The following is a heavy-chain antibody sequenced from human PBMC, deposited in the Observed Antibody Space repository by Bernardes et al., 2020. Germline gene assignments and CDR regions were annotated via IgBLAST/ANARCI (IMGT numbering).Heavy chain of an antibody. CDR3: ARGRYSRYCTGGVCRPFGYYYYGMDV. CDR2: INHSGST. D-gene: IGHD2-8*02. CDR1: GGSFSGYY. Sequence: SETLSLTCAVYGGSFSGYYWSWIRQPPGKGLEWIGEINHSGSTNYNPSLKSRVTISVDTSKNQFSLKLSSVTAADTAVYYCARGRYSRYCTGGVCRPFGYYYYGMDVWGQGTTVTVSS. J-gene: IGHJ6*02. V-gene: IGHV4-34*01.